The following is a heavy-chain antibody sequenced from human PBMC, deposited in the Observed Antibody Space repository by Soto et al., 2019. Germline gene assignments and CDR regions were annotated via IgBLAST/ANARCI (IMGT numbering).Heavy chain of an antibody. Sequence: QVQLQQWGAGLLKPSETLSLTCAVYGGSFSGYYWSWIRQPPGKGLEWIGEINHSGSTNYNPSLKSRVTISVDTSENHFSLKLSSVTAADTAVYYCARGVATVVTSYFDYWGQGTLVTVSS. D-gene: IGHD5-12*01. J-gene: IGHJ4*02. CDR2: INHSGST. CDR1: GGSFSGYY. CDR3: ARGVATVVTSYFDY. V-gene: IGHV4-34*01.